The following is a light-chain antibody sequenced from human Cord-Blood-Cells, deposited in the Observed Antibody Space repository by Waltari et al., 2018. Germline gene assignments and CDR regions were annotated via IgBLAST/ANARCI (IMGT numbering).Light chain of an antibody. V-gene: IGKV1-39*01. CDR3: QQSYSTPNT. Sequence: DIAKTQSPSSLSASVGDRVTITCRASQSISSYLNCYQQKPGKAPKLQIYAASSLQSGVPSRFSGSGSGTDFTLTISSLQPQDFATYYCQQSYSTPNTFRQGTRLEIK. CDR1: QSISSY. CDR2: AAS. J-gene: IGKJ5*01.